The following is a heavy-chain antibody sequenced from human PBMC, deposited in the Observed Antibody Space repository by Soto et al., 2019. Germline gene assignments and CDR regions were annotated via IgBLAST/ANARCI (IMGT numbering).Heavy chain of an antibody. CDR3: VRGLNGYNLY. CDR1: GGSISSYY. Sequence: QVQLQESGPGLVKPSETLSLTCTVSGGSISSYYWSWIRQPPGKGLEWIGYIYNSGSTNYNPSLKSRVTISVDTSKNQFSLKLSSVTAADTAVYYCVRGLNGYNLYWGQGTLVTVSS. D-gene: IGHD5-12*01. CDR2: IYNSGST. V-gene: IGHV4-59*01. J-gene: IGHJ4*02.